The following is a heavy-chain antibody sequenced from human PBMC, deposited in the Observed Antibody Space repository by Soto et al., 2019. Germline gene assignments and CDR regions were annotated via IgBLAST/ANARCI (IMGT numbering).Heavy chain of an antibody. J-gene: IGHJ1*01. CDR1: GGSISSGGYY. Sequence: QVQLQESGPGLVKPSQTLSLTCTVSGGSISSGGYYWSWIRQHPGKGLEWLGYIYYSGRTYYNPSLKSRVNISVDTSKNQLSRKLSSVTAADTAVYYCASMIVGVPSFQLWGQGTLVTVSS. D-gene: IGHD3-22*01. CDR2: IYYSGRT. CDR3: ASMIVGVPSFQL. V-gene: IGHV4-31*03.